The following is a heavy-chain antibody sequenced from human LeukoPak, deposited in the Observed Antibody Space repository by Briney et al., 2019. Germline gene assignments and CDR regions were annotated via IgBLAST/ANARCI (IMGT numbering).Heavy chain of an antibody. D-gene: IGHD3-3*01. CDR3: ARLSTYYDFWSGYYIFDY. J-gene: IGHJ4*02. CDR1: GGSISSSSYF. V-gene: IGHV4-39*01. CDR2: IYYSGRT. Sequence: SETLSLTCTVSGGSISSSSYFWGWIRQPPGKGLEWIGSIYYSGRTYYNSSLKSRVTISVDTSKNQFSLKLSSVTAADTAVYYCARLSTYYDFWSGYYIFDYWGQGTLVTVSS.